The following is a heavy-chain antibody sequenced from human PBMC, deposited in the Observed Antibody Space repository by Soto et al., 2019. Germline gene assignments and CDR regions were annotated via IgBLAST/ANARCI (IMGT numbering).Heavy chain of an antibody. Sequence: ASETLSLTCTVSGGSISSYYWSWIRQPPGKGLEWIGYIYYSGSTNYNPSLKSRVTISVDTSKNQFSLKLSSVTAADTAVYYCARGTVTTSSSRWFDPWGQGTLVTVSS. CDR1: GGSISSYY. J-gene: IGHJ5*02. D-gene: IGHD4-17*01. CDR3: ARGTVTTSSSRWFDP. CDR2: IYYSGST. V-gene: IGHV4-59*01.